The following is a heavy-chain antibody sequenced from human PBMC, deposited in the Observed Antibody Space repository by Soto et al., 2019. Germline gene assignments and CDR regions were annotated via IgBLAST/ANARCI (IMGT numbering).Heavy chain of an antibody. Sequence: EVQLLESGGGLVQPGGSLRLSCAASGFTFSSYAMSWVRQAPGKGLEWVSAISGSGGSTYYADPVKGRFTISRDNSKNTLYLQMNSLRAEDTAVYYCAKDPGLWYCSGGSCPRDYWGQGTLVTVSS. CDR1: GFTFSSYA. V-gene: IGHV3-23*01. D-gene: IGHD2-15*01. CDR3: AKDPGLWYCSGGSCPRDY. J-gene: IGHJ4*02. CDR2: ISGSGGST.